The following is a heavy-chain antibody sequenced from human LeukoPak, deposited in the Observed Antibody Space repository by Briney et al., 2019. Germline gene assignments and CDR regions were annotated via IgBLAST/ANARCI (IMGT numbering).Heavy chain of an antibody. D-gene: IGHD2-2*01. CDR1: GDSISSGDYY. J-gene: IGHJ4*02. CDR2: ISSSGST. CDR3: ARATGGYCSSTSCYEFGY. Sequence: SETLSLTCTVSGDSISSGDYYWSWIRQPAGKGLEWIGRISSSGSTNYNPSLKSRVTISVDTSKNQFSLKLSSVTAADTAVYYCARATGGYCSSTSCYEFGYWGQGTLVTVSS. V-gene: IGHV4-61*02.